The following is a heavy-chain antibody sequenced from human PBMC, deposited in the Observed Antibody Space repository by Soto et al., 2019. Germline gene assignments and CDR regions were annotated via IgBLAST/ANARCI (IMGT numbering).Heavy chain of an antibody. CDR3: ARSQAERYNWFDP. Sequence: PSETLSLTCTVSGGSISSYYWSWIRQPPGKGLEWIGYIYYSGSTNYNPSLKSRVTISVDTSKNQFSLKLSSVTAADTAVYYCARSQAERYNWFDPWGQGTLVTVSS. V-gene: IGHV4-59*01. J-gene: IGHJ5*02. CDR2: IYYSGST. CDR1: GGSISSYY.